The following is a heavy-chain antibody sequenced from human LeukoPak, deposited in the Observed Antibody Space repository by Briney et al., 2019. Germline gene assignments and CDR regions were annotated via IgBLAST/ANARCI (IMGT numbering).Heavy chain of an antibody. J-gene: IGHJ6*03. CDR2: IKQDGSEK. CDR3: ARDSYSLYYYGSGSYPWFIYYYYYMDV. D-gene: IGHD3-10*01. Sequence: PGGSLRLSCAASAFTFSSYWMSWVRQAPGKGLEWVANIKQDGSEKYYVDSVKGRFTISRDNAKNSLYLQMNSLRAEDTAVYYCARDSYSLYYYGSGSYPWFIYYYYYMDVWGKGTTVTISS. CDR1: AFTFSSYW. V-gene: IGHV3-7*03.